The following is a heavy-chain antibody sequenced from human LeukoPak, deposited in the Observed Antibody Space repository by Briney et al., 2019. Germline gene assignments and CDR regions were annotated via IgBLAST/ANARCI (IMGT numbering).Heavy chain of an antibody. CDR2: IHSSGST. V-gene: IGHV4-4*07. CDR1: GGSITSYF. Sequence: SETLSLTCTVSGGSITSYFWSWIRQPAGKGLEWIGRIHSSGSTNYNPSLKSRVTISVDTSKNQFSLKLSSVTAADTAVYYCARGNDILTGYSAFDIWGQGTMVTVSS. D-gene: IGHD3-9*01. J-gene: IGHJ3*02. CDR3: ARGNDILTGYSAFDI.